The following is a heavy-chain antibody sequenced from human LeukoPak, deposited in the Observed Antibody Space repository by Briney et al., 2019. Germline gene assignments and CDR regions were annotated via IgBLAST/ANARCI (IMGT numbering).Heavy chain of an antibody. CDR2: IKYDGSER. J-gene: IGHJ4*02. CDR1: GFTFGGHW. Sequence: GGSLRLSRTVSGFTFGGHWMNWVRQAPGKGLEWVANIKYDGSERNYADSVEGRFTISRDNSKNSVFLQMNSLRVEDTAVYYCATRNNLEYWGRGTLVTVSS. D-gene: IGHD1/OR15-1a*01. V-gene: IGHV3-7*01. CDR3: ATRNNLEY.